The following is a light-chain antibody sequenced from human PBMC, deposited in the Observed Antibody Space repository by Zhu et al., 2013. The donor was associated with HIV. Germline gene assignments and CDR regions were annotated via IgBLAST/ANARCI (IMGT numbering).Light chain of an antibody. V-gene: IGLV3-1*01. CDR1: KLGDKY. CDR3: QTWDSDTATYV. J-gene: IGLJ1*01. CDR2: RDS. Sequence: SYELTQPPSVSVSPGQTASITCSGDKLGDKYACWYQHKSGQSPLLIVYRDSKRPSGIPERFSGSNSGNTATLTIGGTQATDEADYYCQTWDSDTATYVFGAGTQVTVL.